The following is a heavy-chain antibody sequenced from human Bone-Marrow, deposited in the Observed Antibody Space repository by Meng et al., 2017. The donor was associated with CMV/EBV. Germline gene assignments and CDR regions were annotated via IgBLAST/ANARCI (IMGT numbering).Heavy chain of an antibody. V-gene: IGHV3-7*01. CDR1: GFTFSSYW. J-gene: IGHJ6*02. CDR2: IKQDGSEK. D-gene: IGHD2-2*01. Sequence: GGSLKLSCAASGFTFSSYWMTWLRQAPGKGLEWVANIKQDGSEKYYVDSVKGRFTISRDNAKNSLYLQMNSLRAEDTAVYYCARDPVRIVVVPAAMPTYYYYYYGMDVWGQGTTVTVSS. CDR3: ARDPVRIVVVPAAMPTYYYYYYGMDV.